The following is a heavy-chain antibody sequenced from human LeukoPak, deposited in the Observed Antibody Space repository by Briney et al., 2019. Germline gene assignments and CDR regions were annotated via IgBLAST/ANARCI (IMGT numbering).Heavy chain of an antibody. J-gene: IGHJ6*03. CDR2: IYYSGST. D-gene: IGHD3-22*01. CDR3: ARTLKDYYDSSGYYYYYYMDV. CDR1: GGSISSSSYY. Sequence: PSETLSLTCTVSGGSISSSSYYWGWIRQPPGKGLEWIGYIYYSGSTNYNPSLKSRVTISVDTSKNQFSLKLSSVTAADTAVYYCARTLKDYYDSSGYYYYYYMDVWGKGTTVTVSS. V-gene: IGHV4-61*05.